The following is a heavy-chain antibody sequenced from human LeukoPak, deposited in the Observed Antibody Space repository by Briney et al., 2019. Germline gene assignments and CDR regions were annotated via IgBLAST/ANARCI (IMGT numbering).Heavy chain of an antibody. CDR3: ARVNEGYFQPYYMDV. D-gene: IGHD1-1*01. V-gene: IGHV4-38-2*02. CDR1: GYSISSGYY. Sequence: PSETLSLTCTVSGYSISSGYYWGWIRQPPGKGLEWIGSIYHSGSTYYNPSLKSRVTISVDTSKNQFSLKLSSVTAADTAVYYCARVNEGYFQPYYMDVWGKGTTVTVSS. J-gene: IGHJ6*03. CDR2: IYHSGST.